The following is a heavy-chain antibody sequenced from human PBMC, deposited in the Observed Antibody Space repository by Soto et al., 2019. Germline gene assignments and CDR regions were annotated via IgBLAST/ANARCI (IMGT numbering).Heavy chain of an antibody. Sequence: QVQLVESGGGLVKPGGSLRLSCAASGFTFSDYYMTWIRQAPGKGLEWVSYISSSGTGIYHADSVRGRFTISRDNAKNSLYLQMSSLRAEDTAVYYCARAYSYAFDIWGQGTMVTVSS. J-gene: IGHJ3*02. CDR2: ISSSGTGI. V-gene: IGHV3-11*01. CDR3: ARAYSYAFDI. D-gene: IGHD2-15*01. CDR1: GFTFSDYY.